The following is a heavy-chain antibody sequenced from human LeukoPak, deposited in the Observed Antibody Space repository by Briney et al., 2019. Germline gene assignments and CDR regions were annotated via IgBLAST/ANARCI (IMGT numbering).Heavy chain of an antibody. CDR3: GNSPLRSCTGGTCYIDYYGMDV. J-gene: IGHJ6*02. Sequence: QTGGSLRLSCAASRFIVSSYEMNWVRQAPGKGLEWVSYISSSGNAISYADSVKGRFTISRDNAKNSLYLQMNSLRAEDTAVYYRGNSPLRSCTGGTCYIDYYGMDVWGQGTTVTVSS. CDR1: RFIVSSYE. V-gene: IGHV3-48*03. D-gene: IGHD2-15*01. CDR2: ISSSGNAI.